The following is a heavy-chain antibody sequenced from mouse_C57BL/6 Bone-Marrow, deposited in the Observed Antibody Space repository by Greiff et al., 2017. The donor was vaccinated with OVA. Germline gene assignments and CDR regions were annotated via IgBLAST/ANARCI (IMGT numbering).Heavy chain of an antibody. Sequence: VKLQESGPGLVKPSQSLFLTCSITGFPITSGYYWIWIRQSPGKPLEWMGYITHSGETFYNPSLQSPISITRETSKNQFFLQLNSVTTEDTAMYYCAGAALGYWYFDVWGTGTTVTVSS. CDR3: AGAALGYWYFDV. J-gene: IGHJ1*03. D-gene: IGHD4-1*01. CDR2: ITHSGET. V-gene: IGHV12-3*01. CDR1: GFPITSGYY.